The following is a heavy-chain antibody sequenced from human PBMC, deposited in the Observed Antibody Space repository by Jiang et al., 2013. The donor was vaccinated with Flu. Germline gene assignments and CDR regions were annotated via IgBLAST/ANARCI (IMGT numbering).Heavy chain of an antibody. CDR3: ARGDLGYCSGATCYQDYYYGMDV. V-gene: IGHV7-4-1*02. J-gene: IGHJ6*02. CDR1: GYTFTTYP. D-gene: IGHD2-15*01. Sequence: QSGSELKKPGASVTVSCKASGYTFTTYPMNWVRQAPGQGLEWMGWINTNTGNPTFAQGFTGRFVFSLDTSVSTAYLQISSLKAEDTAVYYCARGDLGYCSGATCYQDYYYGMDVWGQGTT. CDR2: INTNTGNP.